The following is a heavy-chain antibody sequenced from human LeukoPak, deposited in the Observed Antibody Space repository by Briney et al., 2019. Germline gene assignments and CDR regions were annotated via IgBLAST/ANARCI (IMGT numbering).Heavy chain of an antibody. CDR1: GFNFISYG. D-gene: IGHD3-22*01. V-gene: IGHV3-23*01. CDR3: VRDKYDSNRSPSDI. Sequence: GGSLRLSCEVSGFNFISYGMSWVRQAPGKGLEWVSLISGSGTRTNYAGSVKGRFSISRDNSKNTVYLQMDSLGAEDTAVYYCVRDKYDSNRSPSDIWGQGTKVTVSS. J-gene: IGHJ3*02. CDR2: ISGSGTRT.